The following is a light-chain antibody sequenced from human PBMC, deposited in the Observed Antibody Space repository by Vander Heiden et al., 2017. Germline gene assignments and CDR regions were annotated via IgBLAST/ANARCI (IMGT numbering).Light chain of an antibody. CDR1: PSVSGKY. CDR2: GIS. J-gene: IGKJ1*01. V-gene: IGKV3-20*01. Sequence: EVVLTQSPGTLSLSPGERVTLSCRARPSVSGKYLAWYQQKPGQAPRFLIFGISTRASGIPERFSGSGSGTDFTLTISRLEPEDFAMYYCQRYDQSQWTFGQGTRVEIK. CDR3: QRYDQSQWT.